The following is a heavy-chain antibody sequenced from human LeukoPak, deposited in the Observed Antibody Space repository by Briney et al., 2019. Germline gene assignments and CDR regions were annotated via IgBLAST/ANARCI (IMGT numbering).Heavy chain of an antibody. CDR1: GFTFSVYA. CDR3: AKDLGCSSTSCYPVRSNWFDP. J-gene: IGHJ5*02. V-gene: IGHV3-23*01. D-gene: IGHD2-2*01. Sequence: GGSLRLSCAASGFTFSVYAMSWVRQAPGKGLEWISEISNSGGSTYYADSVKGRFTISRDNSKNTLYLQMNSLRAEDTAVYHCAKDLGCSSTSCYPVRSNWFDPWGQGTLVTVSS. CDR2: ISNSGGST.